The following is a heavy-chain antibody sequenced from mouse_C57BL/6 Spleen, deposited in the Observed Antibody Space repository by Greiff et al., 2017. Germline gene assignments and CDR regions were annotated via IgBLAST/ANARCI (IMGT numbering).Heavy chain of an antibody. Sequence: VQLQQPGTELVKPGASVKLSCKASGYTFTSYWMHWVKQRPGQGLEWIGNINPSNGGTNYNEKFKSKATLTVDKSSSTAYMQLRSLTSGDSSVYYCASEGGRDYYAMDYWGQGTSVTVSS. CDR3: ASEGGRDYYAMDY. CDR2: INPSNGGT. CDR1: GYTFTSYW. J-gene: IGHJ4*01. V-gene: IGHV1-53*01. D-gene: IGHD3-3*01.